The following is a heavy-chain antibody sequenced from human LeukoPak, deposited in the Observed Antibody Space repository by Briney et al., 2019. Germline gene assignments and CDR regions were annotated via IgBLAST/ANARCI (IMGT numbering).Heavy chain of an antibody. CDR3: AKDRERWGGYSYGLPFDY. D-gene: IGHD5-18*01. CDR2: INTDGSST. Sequence: GGSLRLSCAASGFTFSSYWMHWVRQAPGKGLVWASRINTDGSSTSYADSVKGRFTISRDNAKNTLYLQMNSLRVEDTAVYYCAKDRERWGGYSYGLPFDYWGQGILVTVSS. J-gene: IGHJ4*02. CDR1: GFTFSSYW. V-gene: IGHV3-74*01.